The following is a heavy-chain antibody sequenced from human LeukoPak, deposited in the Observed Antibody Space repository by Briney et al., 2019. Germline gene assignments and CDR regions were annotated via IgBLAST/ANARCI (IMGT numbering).Heavy chain of an antibody. V-gene: IGHV4-34*01. CDR1: GGSFSGYY. J-gene: IGHJ6*03. CDR2: INHSGST. Sequence: SETLSLACAVYGGSFSGYYWSWIRQPPGKGLEWIGEINHSGSTNYNPSLKSRVTISVDTSKNQFSLKLSSVTAADTAVYYCARGNYYYYYYMDVWGKGTTVTVSS. CDR3: ARGNYYYYYYMDV.